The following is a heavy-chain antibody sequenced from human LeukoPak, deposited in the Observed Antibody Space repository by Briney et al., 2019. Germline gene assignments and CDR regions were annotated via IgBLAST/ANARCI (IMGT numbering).Heavy chain of an antibody. Sequence: GGSLRLSCAASGFTFSSYAMHWVRQAPGKGLEWVAVISYDGTNKYYADSVKGRFTISRDNSKNTLYLQMNSLRAEDTAVYYCAKDIVVVPAATHETFDYWGQGTLVTVSS. CDR2: ISYDGTNK. V-gene: IGHV3-30-3*01. CDR3: AKDIVVVPAATHETFDY. CDR1: GFTFSSYA. D-gene: IGHD2-2*01. J-gene: IGHJ4*02.